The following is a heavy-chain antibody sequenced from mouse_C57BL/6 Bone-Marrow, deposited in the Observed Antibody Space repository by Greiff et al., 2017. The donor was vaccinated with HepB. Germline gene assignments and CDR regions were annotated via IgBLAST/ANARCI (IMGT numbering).Heavy chain of an antibody. CDR1: GYSITSGYY. CDR3: AREAATVVMDY. CDR2: ISYDGSN. V-gene: IGHV3-6*01. D-gene: IGHD1-1*01. Sequence: ESGPGLVKPSQSLSLTCSVTGYSITSGYYWNWIRQFPGNKLEWMGYISYDGSNNYNPSLKNRISITRDTSKNQFFLKLNSVTTEDTATYYCAREAATVVMDYWGQGTSVTVSS. J-gene: IGHJ4*01.